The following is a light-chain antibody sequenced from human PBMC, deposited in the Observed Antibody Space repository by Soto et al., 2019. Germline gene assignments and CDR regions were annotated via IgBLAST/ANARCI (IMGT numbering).Light chain of an antibody. J-gene: IGKJ1*01. CDR1: QSVSSNY. V-gene: IGKV3-20*01. CDR2: GAS. Sequence: IVLTQSPGTLSLSPGERATLSCRASQSVSSNYLAWYQQKPGQAPRLLIHGASNRAAGIPDRFSGSGSGTDFTLIISRLEPEDFAVYYCQEYGNAPPWTFGQGTKVDIK. CDR3: QEYGNAPPWT.